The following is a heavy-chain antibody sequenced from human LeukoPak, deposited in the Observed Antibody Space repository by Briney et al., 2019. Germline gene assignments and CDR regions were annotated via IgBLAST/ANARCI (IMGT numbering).Heavy chain of an antibody. CDR1: GVSISNNYFY. J-gene: IGHJ4*02. CDR3: ATLGLLRGAGFNLATHFDY. CDR2: VHHTGST. V-gene: IGHV4-39*01. Sequence: SETLSLTCTVSGVSISNNYFYWAWIRQPPGKGLELIGYVHHTGSTFHNSSLKSRVTISADTSQNQFSLSLTSVTAADTAVYYCATLGLLRGAGFNLATHFDYWGQGTLVAVSS. D-gene: IGHD1-26*01.